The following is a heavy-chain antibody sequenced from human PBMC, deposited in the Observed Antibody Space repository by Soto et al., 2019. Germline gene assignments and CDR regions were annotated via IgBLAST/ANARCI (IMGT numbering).Heavy chain of an antibody. V-gene: IGHV4-39*01. D-gene: IGHD1-7*01. CDR3: ARQGTTTLELKPYYFDY. J-gene: IGHJ4*02. Sequence: TSETLSLTCTVSGGSISSSSYYWGWIRQPPGKGLEWIGSIYYSGSTYYNPSLKSRVTISVDTSKNQFSLKLSSVTAADTAVYYCARQGTTTLELKPYYFDYWGQGTLVTVSS. CDR1: GGSISSSSYY. CDR2: IYYSGST.